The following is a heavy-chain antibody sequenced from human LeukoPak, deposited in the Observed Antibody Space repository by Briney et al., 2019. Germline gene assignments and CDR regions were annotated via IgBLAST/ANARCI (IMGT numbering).Heavy chain of an antibody. V-gene: IGHV1-18*01. Sequence: ASVKVSCKASGYTFTNYGIIWVRQAPGPGLEWMGWINANNGDTKSAQNLQGRVTMTRDTSTSTAYMELWSLRSDDTAVYYCAREVLAHSGYGSPAFDIWGQGTMVTVSS. CDR3: AREVLAHSGYGSPAFDI. D-gene: IGHD5-12*01. J-gene: IGHJ3*02. CDR1: GYTFTNYG. CDR2: INANNGDT.